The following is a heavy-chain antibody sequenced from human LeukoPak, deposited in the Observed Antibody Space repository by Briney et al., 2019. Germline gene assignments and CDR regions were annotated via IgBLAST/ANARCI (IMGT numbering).Heavy chain of an antibody. Sequence: GGSLRLSCAASGFTVSSNYMSWVRQAPGKGLEWVSVIYSGGSTYYADSVKGRFTISRDNSKNTLYLQMSSLRAEDTAVYYCAREWGNYYDSSGYYYYYFDYWGQGTLVTVSS. CDR2: IYSGGST. V-gene: IGHV3-66*01. D-gene: IGHD3-22*01. CDR3: AREWGNYYDSSGYYYYYFDY. CDR1: GFTVSSNY. J-gene: IGHJ4*02.